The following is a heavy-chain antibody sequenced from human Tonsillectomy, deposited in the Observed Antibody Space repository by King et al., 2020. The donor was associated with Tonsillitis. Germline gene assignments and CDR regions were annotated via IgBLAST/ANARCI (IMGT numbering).Heavy chain of an antibody. CDR2: INPNSGDT. Sequence: VQLVESGAEVKKPGASVKVSCKASGYTFTDYYMYWVRQAPGQGLEWMGWINPNSGDTSYAQTLQGRVTMTRDTSLSTAYMELSRLISDDTAVYYCARVAYNHDREYFQHWGQGTLVTVSS. CDR3: ARVAYNHDREYFQH. D-gene: IGHD1-14*01. J-gene: IGHJ1*01. CDR1: GYTFTDYY. V-gene: IGHV1-2*02.